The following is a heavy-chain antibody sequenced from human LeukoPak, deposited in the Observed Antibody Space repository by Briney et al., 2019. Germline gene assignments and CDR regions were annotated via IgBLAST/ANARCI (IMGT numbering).Heavy chain of an antibody. V-gene: IGHV4-59*01. D-gene: IGHD6-13*01. CDR3: ARERAAAGLDY. CDR1: GDSISSYY. Sequence: PSETLSLTCTVSGDSISSYYWSWLRQPPGKGLEWLGYIYYSGSTNYNPSLKSRVTISVDTSKNQFSLKLSSVTAADTAVYYCARERAAAGLDYWGQGTLVTVSS. CDR2: IYYSGST. J-gene: IGHJ4*02.